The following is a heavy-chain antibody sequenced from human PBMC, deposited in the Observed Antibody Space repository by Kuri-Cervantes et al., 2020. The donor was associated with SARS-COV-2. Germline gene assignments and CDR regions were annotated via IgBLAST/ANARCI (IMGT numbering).Heavy chain of an antibody. CDR3: ARGSKVLRFLEWLT. CDR1: GFTFSNHG. V-gene: IGHV3-23*01. Sequence: GGSLRLSCVGSGFTFSNHGMSWVRQAPGKGLEWVSGISGSGGNNGRTYYADSVKGRFTMSRDDPMNTLYLQMNSLRAEDTAVYYCARGSKVLRFLEWLTWGQGPLVTVSS. D-gene: IGHD3-3*01. J-gene: IGHJ4*02. CDR2: ISGSGGNNGRT.